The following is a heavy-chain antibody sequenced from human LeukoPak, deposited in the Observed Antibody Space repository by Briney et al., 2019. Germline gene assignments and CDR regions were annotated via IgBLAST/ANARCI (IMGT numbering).Heavy chain of an antibody. V-gene: IGHV3-7*03. J-gene: IGHJ3*01. CDR3: ARSSYSSSSSV. CDR2: INSDGSEG. Sequence: PGGSLRLSCAASGFTFNHYWMSWVRQAPGKGLEWVASINSDGSEGYYADVVKGRFTISRDNAKNSLYLQINSLRAEDTAVYYCARSSYSSSSSVWGQGTMVTVSS. CDR1: GFTFNHYW. D-gene: IGHD6-6*01.